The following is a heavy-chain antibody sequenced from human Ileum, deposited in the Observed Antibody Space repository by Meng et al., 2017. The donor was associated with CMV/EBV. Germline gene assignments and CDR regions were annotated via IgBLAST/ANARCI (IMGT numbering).Heavy chain of an antibody. CDR2: INWNSGSI. J-gene: IGHJ6*02. V-gene: IGHV3-9*01. D-gene: IGHD3-10*01. CDR1: GFIFDEYA. Sequence: SLKISCAASGFIFDEYAMHWVRQAPRKGLEWVSSINWNSGSIGYADSVRGRFTISRDNARHSLYLQMNSLMAEDTALYFCVKDNGPSDHYYGLDVWGQGTSVTVSS. CDR3: VKDNGPSDHYYGLDV.